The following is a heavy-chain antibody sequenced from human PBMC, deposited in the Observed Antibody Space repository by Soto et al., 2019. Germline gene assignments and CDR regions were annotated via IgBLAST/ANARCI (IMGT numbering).Heavy chain of an antibody. D-gene: IGHD1-26*01. V-gene: IGHV3-53*01. Sequence: EVQLVESGGGLIQPGGSLRLSCAASGFTVSSNYMSWVRQAPGKGLAWGSGIYSGGSTYYADSVKGRFTSSRDNSKNTLYLQMNSLRAEDTAVYYCARGGGSHSLWGIDYWGQGTLVTVSS. J-gene: IGHJ4*02. CDR1: GFTVSSNY. CDR3: ARGGGSHSLWGIDY. CDR2: IYSGGST.